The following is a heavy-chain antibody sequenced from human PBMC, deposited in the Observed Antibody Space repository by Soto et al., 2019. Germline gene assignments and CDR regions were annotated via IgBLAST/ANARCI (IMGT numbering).Heavy chain of an antibody. D-gene: IGHD2-2*01. CDR2: ISGSSSNT. CDR1: EFTFSNYA. J-gene: IGHJ4*01. V-gene: IGHV3-23*01. CDR3: AKVKSAFCSSTSCLSLDY. Sequence: EVQLLESGGGLVQPGGSLRLSCVASEFTFSNYAMNWVRQAPGKGLEWVSSISGSSSNTHYADSVKGRFTISRDNSMTTVYLQMKSLRAEDTAVYYCAKVKSAFCSSTSCLSLDYWGHGTLVTVSS.